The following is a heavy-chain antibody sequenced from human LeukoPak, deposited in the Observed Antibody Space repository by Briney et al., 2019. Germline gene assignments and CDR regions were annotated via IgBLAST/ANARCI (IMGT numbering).Heavy chain of an antibody. V-gene: IGHV3-30*04. J-gene: IGHJ6*02. Sequence: PGGSLRLSCAASGFTFSSYAMNWVRQAPGKGLEWLTVIANHGRNKYYADSVKGRLTISRDNSQDTLYLHINSLRPEDTDVYYRERDGGSGWLAGSNYCYYLAMDVWGQGTAVTVSS. D-gene: IGHD6-19*01. CDR2: IANHGRNK. CDR3: ERDGGSGWLAGSNYCYYLAMDV. CDR1: GFTFSSYA.